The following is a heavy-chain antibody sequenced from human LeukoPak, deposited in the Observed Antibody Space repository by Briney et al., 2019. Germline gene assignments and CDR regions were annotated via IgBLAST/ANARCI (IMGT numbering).Heavy chain of an antibody. D-gene: IGHD1-26*01. CDR1: GGSISSSSYY. Sequence: SETLSLTCTVSGGSISSSSYYWGWIRQPPGKGLEWIGSIYYSGTTFYNPSLKSRVTISVDTSKNQFSLKLSSVTAADTAVYYCARTGGSFYFYYYMDVWGKGTTVTVSS. CDR3: ARTGGSFYFYYYMDV. V-gene: IGHV4-39*07. CDR2: IYYSGTT. J-gene: IGHJ6*03.